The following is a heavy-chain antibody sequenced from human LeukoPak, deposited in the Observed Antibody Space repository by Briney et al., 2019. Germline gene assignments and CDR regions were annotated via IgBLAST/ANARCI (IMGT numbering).Heavy chain of an antibody. D-gene: IGHD1-1*01. Sequence: ASVKVSCKASGDTFSSFAVSWVRQAPGQGLEWMGRIIPLFGTADYAQRYQGRVTISADNSLNTAYLELSSLTSEDTAVYYCAQDLAYIRFDNWGQGTLVTVSS. CDR1: GDTFSSFA. CDR2: IIPLFGTA. J-gene: IGHJ4*02. V-gene: IGHV1-69*06. CDR3: AQDLAYIRFDN.